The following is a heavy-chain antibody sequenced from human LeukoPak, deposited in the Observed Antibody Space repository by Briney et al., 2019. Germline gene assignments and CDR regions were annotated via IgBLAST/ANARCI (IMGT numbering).Heavy chain of an antibody. Sequence: GASLKISCKGSGYSFTSYWIGWVRQMPGKGLEWMGIIYPGDSDTRYSPSFQGQVTISAAKSIRTAYRHWSSLKASDTAMYYCARGGVYCSSTSCYYDYWGQGTLVTVSS. V-gene: IGHV5-51*01. J-gene: IGHJ4*02. D-gene: IGHD2-2*01. CDR1: GYSFTSYW. CDR3: ARGGVYCSSTSCYYDY. CDR2: IYPGDSDT.